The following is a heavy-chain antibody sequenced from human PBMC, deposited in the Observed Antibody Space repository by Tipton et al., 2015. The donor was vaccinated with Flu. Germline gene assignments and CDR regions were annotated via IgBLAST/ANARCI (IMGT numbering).Heavy chain of an antibody. Sequence: SLRLSCVASGFIFSTYDMHWVRQATGKGLEWVSAIASAGDTYYLDSVKGRFTISRDNAKNSLYLQMNSLRVADTAVYYCARGPLPDSNWYNGMDVWGQGTTVTVSS. D-gene: IGHD6-13*01. V-gene: IGHV3-13*01. CDR1: GFIFSTYD. J-gene: IGHJ6*02. CDR3: ARGPLPDSNWYNGMDV. CDR2: IASAGDT.